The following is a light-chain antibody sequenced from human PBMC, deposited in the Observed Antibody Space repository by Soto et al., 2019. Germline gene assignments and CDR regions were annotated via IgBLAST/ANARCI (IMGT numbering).Light chain of an antibody. CDR2: EDS. CDR1: SSDVGSYNR. Sequence: QSVLTQPASVSGSPGQSITISCTGTSSDVGSYNRVSWYQQHPGKGPKLMIYEDSERPSGVSTRFSASRSGNTASLTISGLQAEDEAYYYCWSYAGNTIFVFGGGTKLTVL. V-gene: IGLV2-23*02. J-gene: IGLJ2*01. CDR3: WSYAGNTIFV.